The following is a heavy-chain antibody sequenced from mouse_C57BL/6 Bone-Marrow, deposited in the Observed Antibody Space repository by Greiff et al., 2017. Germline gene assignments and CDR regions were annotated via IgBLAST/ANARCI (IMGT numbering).Heavy chain of an antibody. V-gene: IGHV5-15*01. CDR3: ARPGSSYGYFDV. D-gene: IGHD1-1*01. J-gene: IGHJ1*03. CDR2: ISNLAYSI. CDR1: GFTFSDYG. Sequence: EVKVVESGGGLVQPGGSLKLSCAASGFTFSDYGMAWVRQAPRKGPEWVAFISNLAYSIYYADTVTGRFTISRENAKNTLYLEMSSLRSEDTAMYYCARPGSSYGYFDVWGTGTTVTVSS.